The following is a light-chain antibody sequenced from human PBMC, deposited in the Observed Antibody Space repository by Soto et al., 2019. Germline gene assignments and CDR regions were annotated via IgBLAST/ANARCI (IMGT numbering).Light chain of an antibody. CDR3: ATWDCSLYV. CDR1: TSNIGINT. Sequence: QAVVTQPPSASGPPGQRVNISCSGSTSNIGINTVNWYQQLPGTAPKLLIYGNTQRPLGVPVRFTGSKSGTSASLAISGLQSEDEAEYYCATWDCSLYVFGSGTKVTVL. J-gene: IGLJ1*01. V-gene: IGLV1-44*01. CDR2: GNT.